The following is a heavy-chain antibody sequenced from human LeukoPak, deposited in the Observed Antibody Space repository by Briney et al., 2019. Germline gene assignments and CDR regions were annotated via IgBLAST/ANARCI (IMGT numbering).Heavy chain of an antibody. D-gene: IGHD1-26*01. CDR2: LHATRST. J-gene: IGHJ4*02. Sequence: SETLSLTCTVSGGSISSFYWSWIRQPPGKGLEWIGFLHATRSTNYNPSLKSRVSISVDTSKNQVSLGLNSVTAADTAVYYCARGDPTGRPGIGFDFWGQGTLVTVSS. CDR3: ARGDPTGRPGIGFDF. V-gene: IGHV4-4*08. CDR1: GGSISSFY.